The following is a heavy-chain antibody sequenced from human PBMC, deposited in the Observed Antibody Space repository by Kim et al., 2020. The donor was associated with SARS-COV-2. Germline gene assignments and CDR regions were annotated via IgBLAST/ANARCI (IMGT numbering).Heavy chain of an antibody. V-gene: IGHV3-11*01. CDR3: ARIYDGGDY. Sequence: SVYYADSVKGRLTISRDNAKNSLYLQMNSLRADDTAVYYCARIYDGGDYWGQGTLVTVSS. D-gene: IGHD5-12*01. J-gene: IGHJ4*02. CDR2: SV.